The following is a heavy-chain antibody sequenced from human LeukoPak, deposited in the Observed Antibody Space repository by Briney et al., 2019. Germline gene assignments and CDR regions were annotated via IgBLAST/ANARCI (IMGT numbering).Heavy chain of an antibody. CDR2: IYSSGST. Sequence: SETLSLTCTVSGGSISRGSYFWTWIRQPAGKGLEWIGRIYSSGSTSYNPSLKSRVTISLDTSKNQFSLKLTSVTAADTAVYYCARDSISLASGSPVYYFDYWGQGTLVAVSS. J-gene: IGHJ4*02. V-gene: IGHV4-61*02. CDR3: ARDSISLASGSPVYYFDY. CDR1: GGSISRGSYF. D-gene: IGHD6-25*01.